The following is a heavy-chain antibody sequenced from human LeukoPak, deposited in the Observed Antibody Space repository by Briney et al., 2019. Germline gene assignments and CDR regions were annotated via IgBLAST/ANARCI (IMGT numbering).Heavy chain of an antibody. Sequence: GGSLRLSCAASGFTFSIYSMIWVRQARGRGLEGVLSISSSSSYIYYADSVKRRFTISRDNAKNTLYLQMNSLRAEDTAVYYCARVERTWIQLWSLDYWGQGTLVTVSS. V-gene: IGHV3-21*01. CDR3: ARVERTWIQLWSLDY. CDR2: ISSSSSYI. D-gene: IGHD5-18*01. J-gene: IGHJ4*02. CDR1: GFTFSIYS.